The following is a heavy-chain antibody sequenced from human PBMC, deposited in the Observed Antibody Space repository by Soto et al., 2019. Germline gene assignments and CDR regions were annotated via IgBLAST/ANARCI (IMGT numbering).Heavy chain of an antibody. CDR1: GYTFFTYD. Sequence: QVHLVQSGVEVKTPGASVKVSCQASGYTFFTYDISWVRQAPGQGLERMGWISTYSGDTKYAQKFQGRVTMTTDTSTTTAYLELRSLRSDDTAVYYCARHHGPTTSENWFDPWGQGPLVTVSS. CDR2: ISTYSGDT. D-gene: IGHD5-12*01. CDR3: ARHHGPTTSENWFDP. J-gene: IGHJ5*02. V-gene: IGHV1-18*01.